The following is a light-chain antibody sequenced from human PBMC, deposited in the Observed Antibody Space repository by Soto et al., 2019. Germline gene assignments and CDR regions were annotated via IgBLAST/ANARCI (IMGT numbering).Light chain of an antibody. CDR1: QSVSNN. CDR2: GAS. V-gene: IGKV3-15*01. Sequence: EIVTTQSPATLSVCQGERATISCRASQSVSNNLAWYQQIRGQARRLRIYGASTRATGVPARFSGSGSGTDFSLPISSLQSEDFAVYYCQQYNIWPSWTFGQGTKVDIK. J-gene: IGKJ1*01. CDR3: QQYNIWPSWT.